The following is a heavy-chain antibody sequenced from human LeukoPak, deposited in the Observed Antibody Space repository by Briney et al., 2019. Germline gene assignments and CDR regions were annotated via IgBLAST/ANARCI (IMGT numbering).Heavy chain of an antibody. J-gene: IGHJ6*03. CDR1: GFTFGDYA. Sequence: PGGSLRLSCTTSGFTFGDYAVSWFRQAPGKGLEWVGFHRSKAYGGTTEYAASVKGRFTISRDDSKSIAYLQMNSLKTEDTAVYYCARDREGRGVLYSYYYYMDVWGKGTTVTISS. CDR2: HRSKAYGGTT. CDR3: ARDREGRGVLYSYYYYMDV. D-gene: IGHD3-10*01. V-gene: IGHV3-49*03.